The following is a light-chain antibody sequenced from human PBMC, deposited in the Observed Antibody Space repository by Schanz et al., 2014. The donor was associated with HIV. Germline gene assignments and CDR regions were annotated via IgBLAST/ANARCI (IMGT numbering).Light chain of an antibody. J-gene: IGLJ1*01. CDR2: DVD. CDR3: SSYAGSNNYV. CDR1: TSDVGGYDH. V-gene: IGLV2-14*03. Sequence: QSVLTQPASVSGSPGQSITISCTGTTSDVGGYDHVSWYQQHPGKAPKLMICDVDTRPSGISDRFSGSKSGNTASLTISGLQAEDEADYYCSSYAGSNNYVFGTGTKVTVL.